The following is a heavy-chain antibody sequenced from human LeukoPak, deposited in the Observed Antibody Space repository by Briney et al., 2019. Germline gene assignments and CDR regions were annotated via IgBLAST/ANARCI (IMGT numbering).Heavy chain of an antibody. CDR3: AMKVAAPDY. D-gene: IGHD6-19*01. V-gene: IGHV3-23*01. CDR2: ISGGGVST. Sequence: PGGSLRLSCAASGFTFSSYGMSWVRQAPEKGLQWVSAISGGGVSTYYADSVRGRFTISRENSKNTLYLQMKSRRAEDTAVYYCAMKVAAPDYWGQGTLVTVSS. CDR1: GFTFSSYG. J-gene: IGHJ4*02.